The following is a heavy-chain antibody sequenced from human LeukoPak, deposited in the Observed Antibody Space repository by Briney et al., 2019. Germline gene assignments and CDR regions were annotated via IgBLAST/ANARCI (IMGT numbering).Heavy chain of an antibody. J-gene: IGHJ3*02. V-gene: IGHV1-69*10. CDR2: IIPILGIA. CDR3: AREFCSSTSCYDPGAFDI. Sequence: SVKVSCKASGGTFSSYAISWVRQAPGQGLEWMGGIIPILGIANYAQKFQGRVTITADKSTSTAYMELSSLRSEDTAVYYCAREFCSSTSCYDPGAFDIWGQGTMVTVSS. CDR1: GGTFSSYA. D-gene: IGHD2-2*01.